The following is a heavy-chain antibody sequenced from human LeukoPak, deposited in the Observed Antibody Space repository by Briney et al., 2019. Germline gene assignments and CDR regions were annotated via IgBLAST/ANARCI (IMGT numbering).Heavy chain of an antibody. CDR3: ARDREQQLARGWFDP. CDR2: IYTSGST. Sequence: SETLPLTCTVSGGSISSGSYYWSWIRQPAGKGLEWIGRIYTSGSTNYNPSLKSRVTISVDTSKNQFSLKLSSVTAADTAVYYCARDREQQLARGWFDPWGQGTLVTVSS. V-gene: IGHV4-61*02. D-gene: IGHD6-13*01. J-gene: IGHJ5*02. CDR1: GGSISSGSYY.